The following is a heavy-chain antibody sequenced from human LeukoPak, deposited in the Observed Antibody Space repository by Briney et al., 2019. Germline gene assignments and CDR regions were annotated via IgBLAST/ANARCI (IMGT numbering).Heavy chain of an antibody. CDR3: ARGPANWLDP. Sequence: ASVKVSCKASGYTFTGYYIYWLRQAPGQGLEWMGWINPNSGGTKYAQKFQGRVTMTRDTSTSTTYMELSNLRSDDAAVYYCARGPANWLDPWGQGTLVAVSS. V-gene: IGHV1-2*02. CDR2: INPNSGGT. J-gene: IGHJ5*02. CDR1: GYTFTGYY.